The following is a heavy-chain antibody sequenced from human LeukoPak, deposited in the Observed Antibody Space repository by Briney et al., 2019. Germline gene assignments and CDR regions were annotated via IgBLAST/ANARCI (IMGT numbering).Heavy chain of an antibody. CDR3: AKIVVIGNLYYEV. J-gene: IGHJ2*01. CDR1: GLSFSSHV. Sequence: PGGSLRVSCAASGLSFSSHVLSWVRQAPWKGPEWVSSISSGSDYTFYADSVKGRFTISRDNSKNTLYLQMNSLRAGDTAIYHCAKIVVIGNLYYEVQGPVTLVTVSS. D-gene: IGHD3-22*01. V-gene: IGHV3-23*01. CDR2: ISSGSDYT.